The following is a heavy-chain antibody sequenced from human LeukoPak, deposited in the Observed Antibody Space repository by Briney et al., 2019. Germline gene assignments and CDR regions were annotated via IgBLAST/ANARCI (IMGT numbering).Heavy chain of an antibody. V-gene: IGHV4-4*02. CDR2: IHYSGST. CDR1: GGSISSGNW. D-gene: IGHD5-24*01. CDR3: ARGGYDGYNLF. J-gene: IGHJ4*02. Sequence: SGTLSLTCAVSGGSISSGNWWSWVRQPPGKGLEWIGSIHYSGSTYYNPSLQSRVTISIDTSKNQFSLKLSSVTAADTAVYYCARGGYDGYNLFWGQGTLVTVSS.